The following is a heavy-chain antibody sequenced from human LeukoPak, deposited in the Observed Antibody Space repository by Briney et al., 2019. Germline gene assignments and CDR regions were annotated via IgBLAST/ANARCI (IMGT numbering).Heavy chain of an antibody. CDR3: ARLYSQELDLLLLIGYYDY. J-gene: IGHJ4*02. CDR2: INPNSGGT. CDR1: GYTFTGYY. V-gene: IGHV1-2*02. Sequence: ASVKVSCKASGYTFTGYYMHWVRQAPGQGLEWMGWINPNSGGTNYAQKFQGRVTMTRDTSISTAYMELSGLTSDDTAIYYCARLYSQELDLLLLIGYYDYWGQGTLVTVSS. D-gene: IGHD2-15*01.